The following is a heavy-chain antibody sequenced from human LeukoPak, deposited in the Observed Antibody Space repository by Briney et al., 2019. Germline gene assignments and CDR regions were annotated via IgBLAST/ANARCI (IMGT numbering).Heavy chain of an antibody. Sequence: PSETLSLTCTVSGGSINSGGYYWSWIRQHPGKGLEWIGYVYYTGSTYNNPSLKGRVTISIDTSKNQFSLKLNSVTAADTAVYYCARDVPKKAPYGVDVWGLGTTVIVSS. CDR1: GGSINSGGYY. V-gene: IGHV4-31*03. D-gene: IGHD3-10*02. J-gene: IGHJ6*02. CDR2: VYYTGST. CDR3: ARDVPKKAPYGVDV.